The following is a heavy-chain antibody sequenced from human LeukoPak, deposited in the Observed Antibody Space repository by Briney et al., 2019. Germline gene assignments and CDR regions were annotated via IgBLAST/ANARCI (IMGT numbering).Heavy chain of an antibody. CDR3: ANPPPYYRTIYYYYGMDV. CDR2: ISGSGGST. D-gene: IGHD3-10*01. CDR1: GFTFSSYA. V-gene: IGHV3-23*01. J-gene: IGHJ6*02. Sequence: PGGSLRLSCAASGFTFSSYAMSWVRQAPGKGLEWVSAISGSGGSTYYADSVKGRFTISRDNSKNTLYLQMNSLRAEDTAVYYCANPPPYYRTIYYYYGMDVWGQGTTVTVSS.